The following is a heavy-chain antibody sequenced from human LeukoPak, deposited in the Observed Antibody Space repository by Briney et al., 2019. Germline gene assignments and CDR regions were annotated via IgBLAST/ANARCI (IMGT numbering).Heavy chain of an antibody. CDR1: GYTFTNYY. V-gene: IGHV1-46*01. J-gene: IGHJ6*03. D-gene: IGHD6-19*01. CDR3: ARRAEWLFTHYMDV. Sequence: GASVKVSCKASGYTFTNYYIHWVRQAPGQGLEWMGIINPRIATTGYSQKFQGRVTMTRNTSISTAYMELSSLRSEDTAVYYCARRAEWLFTHYMDVWGKGTTVTISS. CDR2: INPRIATT.